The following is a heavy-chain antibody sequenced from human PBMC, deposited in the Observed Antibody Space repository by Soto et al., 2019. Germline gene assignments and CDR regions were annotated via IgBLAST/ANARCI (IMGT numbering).Heavy chain of an antibody. CDR1: GFTFSSYS. V-gene: IGHV3-21*01. CDR3: ARDVFNCNDEVSRFDY. Sequence: GGSLRLSCAASGFTFSSYSMNWVRQAPGKGLEWVSSISSSSSYIYYADSVKGRFTISRDNAKNSLYLQMNSLRAEDTAVYYCARDVFNCNDEVSRFDYWGQGTLVTVSS. J-gene: IGHJ4*02. D-gene: IGHD1-1*01. CDR2: ISSSSSYI.